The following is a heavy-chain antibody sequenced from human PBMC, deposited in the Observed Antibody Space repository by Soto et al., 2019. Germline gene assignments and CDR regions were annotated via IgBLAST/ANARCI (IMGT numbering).Heavy chain of an antibody. CDR1: GGSISSSNW. CDR3: AREPSGLRGRDAFDI. Sequence: SETLSLTCAVSGGSISSSNWWSWVRQPPGKGLEWIGEIYHSGSTNYNPSLKSRVTISVDKSKNQFSLKLSSVTAADTAVYYCAREPSGLRGRDAFDIWGQGTMVTGSS. J-gene: IGHJ3*02. V-gene: IGHV4-4*02. CDR2: IYHSGST. D-gene: IGHD3-10*01.